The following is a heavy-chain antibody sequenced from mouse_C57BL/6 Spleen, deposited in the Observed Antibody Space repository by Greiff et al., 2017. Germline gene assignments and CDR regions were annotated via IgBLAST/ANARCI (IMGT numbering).Heavy chain of an antibody. V-gene: IGHV10-3*01. CDR3: VREDGSSSYYFDY. J-gene: IGHJ2*01. CDR1: GGTGKKYA. Sequence: VEAGGGWGQSKGEWKRACAGSGGTGKKYAMHGVRQAQGKGWEGGARIRSKSSNYETYYGDSVKDRFTISRDDSQSMLYLQMNNLKTEDTAMYYCVREDGSSSYYFDYWGQGTTLTVSS. CDR2: IRSKSSNYET. D-gene: IGHD1-1*01.